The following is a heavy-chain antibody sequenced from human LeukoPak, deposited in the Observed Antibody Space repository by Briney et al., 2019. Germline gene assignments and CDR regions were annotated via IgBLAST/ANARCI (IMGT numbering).Heavy chain of an antibody. V-gene: IGHV3-30*18. CDR2: ISYDGSNK. CDR3: AKDSDRGGWYPDH. D-gene: IGHD6-19*01. CDR1: GFTFSTYG. Sequence: PGGSLRLSCAASGFTFSTYGMHWVRQAPGKGLEWVAVISYDGSNKYHLDSVKGRFTISRDNSKDTLYLQMDSLRPEDTAVYYCAKDSDRGGWYPDHWGQGTLVTVSS. J-gene: IGHJ4*02.